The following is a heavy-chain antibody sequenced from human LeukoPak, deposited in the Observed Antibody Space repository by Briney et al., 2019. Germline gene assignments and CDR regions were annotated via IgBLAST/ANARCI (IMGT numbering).Heavy chain of an antibody. V-gene: IGHV4-59*08. D-gene: IGHD2-15*01. Sequence: PSETLSLTCTVSGGSISSYYWSWIRQPPGKGLEWIGYIYYSGSTNYNPSLKSRVTISVDTSKNQFSLKLSSVTAADTAVYYCASSWSAAATPLFDYWGQGTLVTVSS. CDR2: IYYSGST. J-gene: IGHJ4*02. CDR3: ASSWSAAATPLFDY. CDR1: GGSISSYY.